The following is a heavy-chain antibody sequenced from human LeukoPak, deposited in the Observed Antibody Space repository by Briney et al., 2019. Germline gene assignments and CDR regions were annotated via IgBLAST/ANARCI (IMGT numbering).Heavy chain of an antibody. V-gene: IGHV3-15*01. D-gene: IGHD5-24*01. CDR1: EFNFDIAW. J-gene: IGHJ6*03. CDR2: IKSKNDGATT. CDR3: VSRDAYKPHYFIDV. Sequence: GGSLRLSCTVSEFNFDIAWMNWVRQAPGEGLGWVGRIKSKNDGATTDYAAPVRGRFTISIDDSKNTLYLQMNNLKTQHTAVYYCVSRDAYKPHYFIDVWGKGTTVTVSS.